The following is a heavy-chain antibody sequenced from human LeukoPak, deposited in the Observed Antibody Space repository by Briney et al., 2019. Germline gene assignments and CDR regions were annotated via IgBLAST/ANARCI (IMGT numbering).Heavy chain of an antibody. CDR1: GFTFSRSW. J-gene: IGHJ4*02. V-gene: IGHV3-7*01. D-gene: IGHD3-16*01. Sequence: SGGSLRLSCAASGFTFSRSWMSWVRQVPGKGLEWVATIKQDGSEKFYVDSVKGRFTISRDNTKNSLYVQMNSLRVEDTAVYYCLTSGGAHWGQGTLVTVSS. CDR2: IKQDGSEK. CDR3: LTSGGAH.